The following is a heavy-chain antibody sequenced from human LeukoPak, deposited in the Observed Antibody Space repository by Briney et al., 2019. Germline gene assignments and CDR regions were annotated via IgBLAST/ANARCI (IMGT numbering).Heavy chain of an antibody. Sequence: GGSLRLSCAASGFTVSSSYMSWVRQAPGKGLEWVANIKQDGSEKYYVDSVKGRFTISRDNAKNSLYLQMNSLRAEDTAVYYCARDPHYYDSSAWGQGTLVTVSS. CDR3: ARDPHYYDSSA. J-gene: IGHJ5*02. V-gene: IGHV3-7*01. CDR2: IKQDGSEK. D-gene: IGHD3-22*01. CDR1: GFTVSSSY.